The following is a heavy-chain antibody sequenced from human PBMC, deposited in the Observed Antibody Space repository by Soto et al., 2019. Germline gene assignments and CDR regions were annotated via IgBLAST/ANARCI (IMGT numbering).Heavy chain of an antibody. J-gene: IGHJ4*02. CDR3: ARDLRAVVTAMDY. CDR1: GFTFSSYA. D-gene: IGHD2-21*02. Sequence: QVQLVESGGGVVQPGRSLRLSCAASGFTFSSYAMHWVRRAPGKGLEWVAVISYDGSNKYYADSVKGRFTISRDNSKNTLYLQMNSLRAEDTAVYYCARDLRAVVTAMDYWGQGTLVTVSS. V-gene: IGHV3-30-3*01. CDR2: ISYDGSNK.